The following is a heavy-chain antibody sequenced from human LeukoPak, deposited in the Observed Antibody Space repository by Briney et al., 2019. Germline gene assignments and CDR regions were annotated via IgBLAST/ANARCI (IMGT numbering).Heavy chain of an antibody. J-gene: IGHJ6*02. CDR2: IWDDGIIK. CDR1: LFTFKIYD. Sequence: VGSLRLSRAPSLFTFKIYDMHWVPQAPGKGREWVAVIWDDGIIKYYADTVKGRVTISRDTSQKTPYLQINRLSAEHTAVYYCARVPPPPNCIGGSCNGVLVDYYYGMDVWGQGTTGSVSS. CDR3: ARVPPPPNCIGGSCNGVLVDYYYGMDV. V-gene: IGHV3-33*01. D-gene: IGHD2-15*01.